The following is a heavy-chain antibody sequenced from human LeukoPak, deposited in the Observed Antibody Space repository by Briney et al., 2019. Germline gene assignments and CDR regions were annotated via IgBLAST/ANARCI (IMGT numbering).Heavy chain of an antibody. D-gene: IGHD4-17*01. CDR1: GLTFSIYS. V-gene: IGHV3-48*02. CDR3: ARDRWDYGDHGVFDY. Sequence: QAGGSLRLSCAASGLTFSIYSMNWVRQAPGKGLEWVSYISSSSSTIYYADSVKGRFTISRDNAKNSLYLQMNSLRDEDTAVYYCARDRWDYGDHGVFDYWGQGTLVTVSS. CDR2: ISSSSSTI. J-gene: IGHJ4*02.